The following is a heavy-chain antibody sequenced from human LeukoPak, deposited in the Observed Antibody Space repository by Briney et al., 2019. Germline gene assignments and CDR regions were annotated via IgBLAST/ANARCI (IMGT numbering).Heavy chain of an antibody. CDR1: GFTFSSYE. CDR2: ISSSGSTI. CDR3: ARSRHGGWDSFDY. D-gene: IGHD6-19*01. Sequence: GGSLRLSCAVSGFTFSSYEMNWVRQAPGKGLEWVSHISSSGSTIYYADSVKGRFTISRDNAKNSLYLQMNSLRAEDTAVYYCARSRHGGWDSFDYWDQGTLVTVSS. V-gene: IGHV3-48*03. J-gene: IGHJ4*02.